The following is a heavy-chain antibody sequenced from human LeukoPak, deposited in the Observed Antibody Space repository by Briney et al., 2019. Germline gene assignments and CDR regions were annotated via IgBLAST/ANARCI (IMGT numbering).Heavy chain of an antibody. CDR3: ASVTDGEHRGIGVVDY. J-gene: IGHJ4*02. CDR1: GFTFSNAW. D-gene: IGHD1-20*01. CDR2: IKSKTDGGTT. V-gene: IGHV3-15*01. Sequence: GGSLRVSCAASGFTFSNAWMSWGRQAPGKGLEWVGRIKSKTDGGTTDYAAPVKGRFTISRDDSKNTLYLQMNSLKTEDTAVYYCASVTDGEHRGIGVVDYWGQGTLVTVSS.